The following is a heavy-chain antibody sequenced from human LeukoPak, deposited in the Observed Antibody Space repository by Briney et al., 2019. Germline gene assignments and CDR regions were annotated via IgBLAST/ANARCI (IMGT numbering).Heavy chain of an antibody. CDR3: ARTFVSEDILTGYPINWFDP. J-gene: IGHJ5*02. CDR1: GGSISSGGCY. V-gene: IGHV4-31*03. D-gene: IGHD3-9*01. CDR2: IYYSGST. Sequence: SQTLCLTCTVSGGSISSGGCYWIWVRQHPGKGPEWIGYIYYSGSTYYNPSLKSRVTISVDTSKNQFSLKLSSVTAADTAVYYCARTFVSEDILTGYPINWFDPWGQGTLVTVSS.